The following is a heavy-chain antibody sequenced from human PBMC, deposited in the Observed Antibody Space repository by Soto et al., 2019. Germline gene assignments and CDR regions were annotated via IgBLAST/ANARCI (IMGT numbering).Heavy chain of an antibody. Sequence: GGSLRLSCAASGFTFSSYWMSWVRQAPGKGLEWVANIKQDGSEKYYVDSVKGRFTISRDNAKNSLYLQMNSLRAEDTAVYYCARDSGLYSGYEKAPFDYWGQGTLVTVSS. J-gene: IGHJ4*02. D-gene: IGHD5-12*01. CDR1: GFTFSSYW. V-gene: IGHV3-7*05. CDR2: IKQDGSEK. CDR3: ARDSGLYSGYEKAPFDY.